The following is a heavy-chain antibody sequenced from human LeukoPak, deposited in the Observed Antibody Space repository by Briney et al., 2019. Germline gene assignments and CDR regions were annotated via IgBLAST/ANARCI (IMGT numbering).Heavy chain of an antibody. CDR2: ISGSGGST. Sequence: GGSLRLSCAASGFTFSSYAMSWVRQAPGRGLEWVSAISGSGGSTYYADSVKGRFTISRDNSKNTLYLQMNSLRAEDTAVYYCAKRDDYYYYMDVWGKGTTVTISS. CDR1: GFTFSSYA. V-gene: IGHV3-23*01. J-gene: IGHJ6*03. CDR3: AKRDDYYYYMDV.